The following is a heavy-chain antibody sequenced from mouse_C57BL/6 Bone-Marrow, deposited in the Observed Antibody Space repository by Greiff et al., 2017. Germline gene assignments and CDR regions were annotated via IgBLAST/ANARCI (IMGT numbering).Heavy chain of an antibody. D-gene: IGHD2-1*01. V-gene: IGHV1-50*01. CDR1: GYTFTSYW. CDR3: ARRVIYYGNPYAMDY. J-gene: IGHJ4*01. Sequence: QVQLQQPGAELVKPGASVKLSCKASGYTFTSYWMQWVKQRPGQGLEWIGAIDPSDSYTNYNQKFKGKATLTVDTSSSTAYMQLSSLTSEDSAVYYCARRVIYYGNPYAMDYWGQGTSVTVSA. CDR2: IDPSDSYT.